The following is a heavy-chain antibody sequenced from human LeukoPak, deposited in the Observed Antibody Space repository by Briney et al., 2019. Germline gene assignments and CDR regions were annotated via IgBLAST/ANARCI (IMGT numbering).Heavy chain of an antibody. CDR2: ISTNSAFI. CDR3: ARRAGDYSHPYDY. J-gene: IGHJ4*02. Sequence: PGGSLRLSCTASGFTFINYSMNWVRQAPGKGLEWVSSISTNSAFIYYADSVKGRFTISRDNSKNTVHLQMNSLRAEDTAMYYCARRAGDYSHPYDYWGQGTLVTVSS. CDR1: GFTFINYS. D-gene: IGHD3-22*01. V-gene: IGHV3-21*04.